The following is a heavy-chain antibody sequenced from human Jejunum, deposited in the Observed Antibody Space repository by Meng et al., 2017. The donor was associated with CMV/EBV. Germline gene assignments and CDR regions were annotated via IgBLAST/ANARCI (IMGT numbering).Heavy chain of an antibody. V-gene: IGHV1-69*01. CDR2: IVPLLTKS. CDR1: GGTFNNYA. CDR3: ARGYMYSYFDH. Sequence: SCQAAGGTFNNYAVNGVRQATGQGLEWMGEIVPLLTKSNYAQEFRGRLTIIVDESTDTAHMELTSLRSEDTAVDDCARGYMYSYFDHWGQGTLVTVSS. J-gene: IGHJ4*02. D-gene: IGHD1-26*01.